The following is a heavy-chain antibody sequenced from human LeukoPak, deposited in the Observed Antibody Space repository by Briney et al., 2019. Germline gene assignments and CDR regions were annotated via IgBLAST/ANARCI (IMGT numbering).Heavy chain of an antibody. J-gene: IGHJ4*02. CDR1: GFTFSSYA. CDR2: INQGGGDT. Sequence: PGGSLRLSCAASGFTFSSYAMSWVRQAPGKGLEWVASINQGGGDTYYVESVKGRFTISRDNAMNSFFLQMNNLRVEDTAAYYCARLLGDRTIYDYWGQGTLVTVSS. CDR3: ARLLGDRTIYDY. V-gene: IGHV3-7*01. D-gene: IGHD2-21*01.